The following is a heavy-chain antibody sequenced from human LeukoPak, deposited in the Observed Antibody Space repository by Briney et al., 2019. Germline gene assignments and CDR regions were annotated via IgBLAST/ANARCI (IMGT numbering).Heavy chain of an antibody. CDR2: IIPILGIA. D-gene: IGHD2/OR15-2a*01. J-gene: IGHJ6*03. CDR3: ARRSMTFYYMDV. CDR1: GGTFSSYA. Sequence: SVKVSCKASGGTFSSYAISWVRQAPGQGLEWMGRIIPILGIANYAQKFQGRVTMTEDTSTDTAYMELSSLRSDDTAVYYCARRSMTFYYMDVWGKGTTVTVFS. V-gene: IGHV1-69*04.